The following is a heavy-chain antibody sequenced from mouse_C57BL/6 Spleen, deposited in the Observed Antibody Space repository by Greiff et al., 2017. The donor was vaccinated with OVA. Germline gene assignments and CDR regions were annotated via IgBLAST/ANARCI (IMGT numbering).Heavy chain of an antibody. Sequence: QVQLQQSGAELVRPGTSVKVSCKASGYAFTNYLIEWVKQRPGQGLEWIGVINPGSGGTNYNEKFKGKATLTADKSSSTAYMQLSSLTSEDSAVYFCARRGTFWHYFDYWGQGTTLTVSS. D-gene: IGHD3-3*01. CDR1: GYAFTNYL. CDR3: ARRGTFWHYFDY. CDR2: INPGSGGT. J-gene: IGHJ2*01. V-gene: IGHV1-54*01.